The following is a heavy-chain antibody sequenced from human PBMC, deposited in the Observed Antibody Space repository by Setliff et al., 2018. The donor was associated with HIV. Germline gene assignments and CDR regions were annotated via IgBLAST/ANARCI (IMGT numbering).Heavy chain of an antibody. CDR3: VRDIAAGDNNNRETNYHYYGLDV. Sequence: GASVKVSCKASGYSFINYGINWVRQAPGQGLEWMGWISTFNGDTNFAQKFQGRVSMTTETSTTTAYLELRDLRFDDTAVYFCVRDIAAGDNNNRETNYHYYGLDVWGQGTAVTVPS. CDR1: GYSFINYG. D-gene: IGHD6-25*01. J-gene: IGHJ6*02. CDR2: ISTFNGDT. V-gene: IGHV1-18*01.